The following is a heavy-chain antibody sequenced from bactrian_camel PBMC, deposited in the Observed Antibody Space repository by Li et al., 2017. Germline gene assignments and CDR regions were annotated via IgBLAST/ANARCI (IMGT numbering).Heavy chain of an antibody. D-gene: IGHD1*01. CDR2: IDSDGNI. CDR3: VRYGNHGY. J-gene: IGHJ4*01. Sequence: VQLVESGGGSVQAGGSLRLSCAASAYAYNMGWFRQAPGKGREFVSAIDSDGNINYGDSVKGRFTISRDNAKNTVSLQITRLEPQDTAVYYCVRYGNHGYWGQGTQVTVS. CDR1: AYAYNM. V-gene: IGHV3S53*01.